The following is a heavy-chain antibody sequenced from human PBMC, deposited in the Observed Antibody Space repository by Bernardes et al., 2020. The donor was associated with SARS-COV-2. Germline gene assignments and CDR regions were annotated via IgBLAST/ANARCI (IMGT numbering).Heavy chain of an antibody. CDR2: INAVGDT. J-gene: IGHJ4*02. CDR1: GFTFNNFA. D-gene: IGHD3-16*01. Sequence: GGSLRLSCAASGFTFNNFAMSWVRQVRGRGLEWVSGINAVGDTYYADSVKGRFTISTDSSKQMLFLQMNSLRAEDTAIYYCAKDYMEGGATQLFDYWGQGNLVNVSS. V-gene: IGHV3-23*01. CDR3: AKDYMEGGATQLFDY.